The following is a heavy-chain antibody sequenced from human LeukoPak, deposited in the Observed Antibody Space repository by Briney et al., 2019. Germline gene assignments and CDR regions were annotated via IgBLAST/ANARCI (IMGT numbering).Heavy chain of an antibody. Sequence: SETLSLTCAVYGGSFSGYYWSWIRQPPGKGLEWIGEINHSGSTNYNPSLKSRVTISVDTSKNQFSLKLSSVTAADTAVYYCARGPVRYCSGGSGYRRPAFDIWGQGTMVTVSS. D-gene: IGHD2-15*01. V-gene: IGHV4-34*01. J-gene: IGHJ3*02. CDR1: GGSFSGYY. CDR3: ARGPVRYCSGGSGYRRPAFDI. CDR2: INHSGST.